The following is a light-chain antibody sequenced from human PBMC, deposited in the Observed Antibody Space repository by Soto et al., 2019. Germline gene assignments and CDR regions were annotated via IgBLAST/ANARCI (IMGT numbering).Light chain of an antibody. CDR3: QQYDGSPLT. CDR1: QSLSINS. J-gene: IGKJ3*01. Sequence: EIVLTQSPGTLSLSPGERATLSCRASQSLSINSLAWYQQKPGQAPRLLVYGASTRATGIPDRFRGSGSGTDFALTISSLEPEDFAMYYCQQYDGSPLTFGPGTKLDIK. CDR2: GAS. V-gene: IGKV3-20*01.